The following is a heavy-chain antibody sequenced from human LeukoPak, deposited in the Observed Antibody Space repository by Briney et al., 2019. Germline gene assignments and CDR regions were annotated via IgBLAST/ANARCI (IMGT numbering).Heavy chain of an antibody. J-gene: IGHJ4*02. Sequence: PSETLSLTCTVSGYSITSGYYWGWIRQPPGKGLEWIGSIYHSGSTHYNPSLNSRVTMSVDTSKNQVSLKLSSVTAADTAVYYCARNTGPFDYWGQGTLVTVSS. V-gene: IGHV4-38-2*02. CDR2: IYHSGST. CDR3: ARNTGPFDY. D-gene: IGHD1/OR15-1a*01. CDR1: GYSITSGYY.